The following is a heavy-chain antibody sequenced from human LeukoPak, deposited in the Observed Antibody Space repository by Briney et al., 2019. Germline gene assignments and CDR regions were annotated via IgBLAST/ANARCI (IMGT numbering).Heavy chain of an antibody. J-gene: IGHJ4*02. D-gene: IGHD5-24*01. V-gene: IGHV4-34*01. CDR2: INHSGST. Sequence: PSETLSLTCAVYGGSFSGYYWSWIRQPPGKGLEWIGEINHSGSTNYNPSLKSRVTMSVDSSQAHFSLNLRSVTAADTAVYFCAGIELATTKFAYWGQGTLVTVSS. CDR3: AGIELATTKFAY. CDR1: GGSFSGYY.